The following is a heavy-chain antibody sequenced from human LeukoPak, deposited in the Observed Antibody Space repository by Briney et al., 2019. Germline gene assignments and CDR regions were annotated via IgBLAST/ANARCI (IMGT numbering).Heavy chain of an antibody. J-gene: IGHJ4*02. CDR2: ISYDGSRQ. CDR1: GFTFTYYA. D-gene: IGHD3-10*01. CDR3: AREDSYYYGSGSYPFDY. Sequence: GGSLRLSCAASGFTFTYYAMHWVRQAPGKGLELVALISYDGSRQYYADSVKGRFTISRDNAKNSLYLQMNSLRAEDTAVYYCAREDSYYYGSGSYPFDYWGQGTLVTVSS. V-gene: IGHV3-30-3*01.